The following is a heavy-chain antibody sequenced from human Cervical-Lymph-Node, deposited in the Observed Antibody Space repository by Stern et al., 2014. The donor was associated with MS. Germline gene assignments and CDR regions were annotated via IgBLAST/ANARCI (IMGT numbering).Heavy chain of an antibody. J-gene: IGHJ4*02. Sequence: EVHLVESGGGLVQPGRSLRLSCAASGFTFDDYALHWGRQAPGKGLEWGSGISWNSGNIGYADSVKGRFTISRDNAKNSLYLQMNSLRAEDTALYYCAKDINLLGTYYFDYWGQGTLVTVSS. CDR3: AKDINLLGTYYFDY. D-gene: IGHD2/OR15-2a*01. CDR2: ISWNSGNI. CDR1: GFTFDDYA. V-gene: IGHV3-9*01.